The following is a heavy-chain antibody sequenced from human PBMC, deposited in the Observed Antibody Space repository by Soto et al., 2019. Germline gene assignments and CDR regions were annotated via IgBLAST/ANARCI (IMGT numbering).Heavy chain of an antibody. D-gene: IGHD2-15*01. J-gene: IGHJ4*02. CDR2: ISGSGADT. Sequence: GGSLRLSCAASGFTFSNYGMSWVRQPPGKGLEWVATISGSGADTYYPDSVKGRFTISRDNSKNMLYLQMSSLRVDDMAIYYCAKDSATFGRFDFWGQGTLVTVSS. CDR3: AKDSATFGRFDF. CDR1: GFTFSNYG. V-gene: IGHV3-23*01.